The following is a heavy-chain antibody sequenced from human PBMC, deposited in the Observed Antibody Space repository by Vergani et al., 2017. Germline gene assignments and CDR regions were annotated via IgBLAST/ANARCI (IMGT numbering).Heavy chain of an antibody. CDR1: GFTFDTYT. V-gene: IGHV3-23*01. D-gene: IGHD3-10*01. CDR3: TTAWGLYYLHGEYFQY. J-gene: IGHJ1*01. Sequence: EVQLLESGGGLVQPGGSRRLSCAGAGFTFDTYTMAYVRQAPGKGLEWVATISSGGGDIFYADSVKGRFTIFRDNSKNTLFLQMNSLKDEDTVVYYCTTAWGLYYLHGEYFQYWGRGTLVSVSS. CDR2: ISSGGGDI.